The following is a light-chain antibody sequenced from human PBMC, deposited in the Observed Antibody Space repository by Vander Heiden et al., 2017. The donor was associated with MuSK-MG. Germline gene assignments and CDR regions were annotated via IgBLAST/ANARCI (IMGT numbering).Light chain of an antibody. CDR2: HAS. CDR1: QSIDTY. CDR3: QQHST. V-gene: IGKV3-11*01. J-gene: IGKJ4*01. Sequence: ILLTQSPATLPLSPGETATLSCRASQSIDTYLAGDQQQPGQPPRLLIYHASRSATGIHDRFSGSGSGTDFTRTVSRLEPEDFAGDDGQQHSTFGAGTRVEIK.